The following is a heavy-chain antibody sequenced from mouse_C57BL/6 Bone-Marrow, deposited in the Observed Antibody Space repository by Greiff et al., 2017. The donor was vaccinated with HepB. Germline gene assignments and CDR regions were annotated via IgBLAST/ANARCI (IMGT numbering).Heavy chain of an antibody. CDR3: ASSDYDYDEYYIDY. D-gene: IGHD2-4*01. Sequence: QVQLQQPGAELVRPGSSVKLSCKASGYTFTSYWMDWVKQRPGQGLEWIGNIYPSDSETHYNQKFKDKATLTVDKSSSRAYMQLSSLTSEDTAVYYFASSDYDYDEYYIDYWGQGTTLTVSS. CDR2: IYPSDSET. CDR1: GYTFTSYW. V-gene: IGHV1-61*01. J-gene: IGHJ2*01.